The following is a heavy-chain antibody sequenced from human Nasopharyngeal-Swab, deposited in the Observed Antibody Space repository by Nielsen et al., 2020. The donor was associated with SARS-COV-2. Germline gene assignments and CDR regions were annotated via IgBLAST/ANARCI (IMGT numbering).Heavy chain of an antibody. D-gene: IGHD3-10*01. CDR1: GFTFSSSA. CDR2: ISSNGGST. Sequence: SCSASGFTFSSSAMHWVRQAPGKGLEYVSAISSNGGSTYYADSVKGRFTISRDNSKNTLYLQMSSLRAEDTAVYYCVKDRGDYYYYYYMDVWGKGTTVTVSS. CDR3: VKDRGDYYYYYYMDV. V-gene: IGHV3-64D*06. J-gene: IGHJ6*03.